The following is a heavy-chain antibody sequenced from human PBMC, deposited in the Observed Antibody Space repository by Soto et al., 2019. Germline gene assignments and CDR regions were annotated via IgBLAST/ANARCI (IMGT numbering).Heavy chain of an antibody. CDR3: ARESRPDYYWYFDL. D-gene: IGHD2-2*01. Sequence: EVQLVESGGGLVQPGGSLRLSCAASGFTFSSYSMNWVRQAPGKGLEWVSNISSSSSTIYYADSVKGRFTISRDNAKNALELQMNSLRAEDTAVYYCARESRPDYYWYFDLWGRGTLVTVSS. CDR2: ISSSSSTI. CDR1: GFTFSSYS. J-gene: IGHJ2*01. V-gene: IGHV3-48*01.